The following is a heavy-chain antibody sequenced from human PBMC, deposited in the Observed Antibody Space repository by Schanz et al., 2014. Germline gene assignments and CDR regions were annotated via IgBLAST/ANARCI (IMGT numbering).Heavy chain of an antibody. CDR1: GFTFRDYY. Sequence: QVELVESGGGLVKPGGSLRLSCAPSGFTFRDYYMAWVRQAPGKGLEWLSSISHTGETQHSADSVQGRFTISRDNAKISLYLHQSSLQGEDTGLYFCARVVFFCDSSSCMNFYYMDVWGKGTTVTVSS. D-gene: IGHD2-21*01. J-gene: IGHJ6*03. CDR2: ISHTGETQ. V-gene: IGHV3-11*01. CDR3: ARVVFFCDSSSCMNFYYMDV.